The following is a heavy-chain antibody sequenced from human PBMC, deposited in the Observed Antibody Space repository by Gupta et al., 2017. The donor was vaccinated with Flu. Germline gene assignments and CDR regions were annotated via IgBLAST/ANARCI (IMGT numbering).Heavy chain of an antibody. D-gene: IGHD2-21*01. CDR2: IDSDDVNT. Sequence: TFSCCTMAWVRQAPGTGLQWVSSIDSDDVNTYYSDSVKGRFTISRDSSKNMLYLQMNSLAAEDTAFYYCVKGGPLARIPDYWGQGALVTVSS. J-gene: IGHJ4*02. CDR1: TFSCCT. CDR3: VKGGPLARIPDY. V-gene: IGHV3-23*01.